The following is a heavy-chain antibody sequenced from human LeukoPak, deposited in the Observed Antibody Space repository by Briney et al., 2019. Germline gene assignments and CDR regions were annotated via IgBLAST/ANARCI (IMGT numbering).Heavy chain of an antibody. V-gene: IGHV1-69*05. J-gene: IGHJ4*02. D-gene: IGHD2/OR15-2a*01. CDR1: GGTFSSYA. CDR2: IIPIFGTA. Sequence: ASVKVSCKASGGTFSSYAISWVRQAPGQGLEWMGRIIPIFGTANYAQKFQGRVTITTDESTSTAYMGLSSLRSEDTAVYYCTQNFYGDGVDYWGQGTLVTVSS. CDR3: TQNFYGDGVDY.